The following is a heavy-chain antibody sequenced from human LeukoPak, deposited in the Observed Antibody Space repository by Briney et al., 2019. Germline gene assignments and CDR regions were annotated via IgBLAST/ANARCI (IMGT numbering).Heavy chain of an antibody. V-gene: IGHV1-18*01. CDR1: GYTFISCG. D-gene: IGHD5-12*01. CDR3: ARAGWLKPLDY. J-gene: IGHJ4*02. Sequence: GASVTVSCKASGYTFISCGLSWVRQAPGQGLEWMGWVSAYNGNTNYAQKLQGRVTMTTDTSTSTVYMELRSLRSDDTAVYYCARAGWLKPLDYWGQGTLVTVSS. CDR2: VSAYNGNT.